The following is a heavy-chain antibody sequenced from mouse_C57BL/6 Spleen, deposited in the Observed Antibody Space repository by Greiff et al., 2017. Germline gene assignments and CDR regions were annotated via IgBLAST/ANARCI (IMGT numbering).Heavy chain of an antibody. J-gene: IGHJ3*01. CDR1: GYTFTSYW. CDR2: IYPGSGST. V-gene: IGHV1-55*01. D-gene: IGHD2-3*01. CDR3: ARRAYDGYYLLAY. Sequence: VKLMESGAELVKPGASVKMSCKASGYTFTSYWITWVKQRPGQGLEWIGDIYPGSGSTNYNEKFKSKATLTVDTSSSTAYMQLSSLTSEDSAVYYCARRAYDGYYLLAYWGQGTLVTVSA.